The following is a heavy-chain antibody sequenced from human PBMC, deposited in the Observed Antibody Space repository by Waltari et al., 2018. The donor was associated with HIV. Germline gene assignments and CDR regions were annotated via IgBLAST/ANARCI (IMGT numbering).Heavy chain of an antibody. D-gene: IGHD3-10*01. V-gene: IGHV3-74*01. Sequence: EVQLVESGGGLFQPGGSLRLSCSASGFTFSSYWMPWVRQAPGKGVVWVSGINRDGSTIRYADSVKGRFTISRDNAKNTLYLQMNSLRAEDTALYYCARGQYYSMDVWGQGTTVTVSS. CDR2: INRDGSTI. CDR3: ARGQYYSMDV. J-gene: IGHJ6*02. CDR1: GFTFSSYW.